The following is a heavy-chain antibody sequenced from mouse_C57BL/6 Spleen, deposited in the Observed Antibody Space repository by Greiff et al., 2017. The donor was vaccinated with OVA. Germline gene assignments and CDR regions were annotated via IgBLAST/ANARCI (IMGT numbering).Heavy chain of an antibody. Sequence: QVQLQQSGAELVKPGASVKISCKASGYAFSSYWMNWVKQRPGKGLEWIGQIYPGDGDTNYNGKFKGKATLTADKSSSTAYMQLSSLTSEDSAVYFCARGAVVAKDYFDYWGKGTTLTVSS. V-gene: IGHV1-80*01. CDR1: GYAFSSYW. CDR2: IYPGDGDT. CDR3: ARGAVVAKDYFDY. D-gene: IGHD1-1*01. J-gene: IGHJ2*01.